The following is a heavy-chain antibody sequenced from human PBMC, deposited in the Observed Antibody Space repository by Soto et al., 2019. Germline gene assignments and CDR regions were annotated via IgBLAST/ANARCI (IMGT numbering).Heavy chain of an antibody. D-gene: IGHD2-15*01. Sequence: GGSLRLSCAASGFAFNLYDMHWVRQAPGKGLEWVSSISNDGNTKSYTDSVKGRFTISRDNSRNTLYLVMNSPNSGPEDTAVYFCARDPTSDSVPGYFDYWGRGNLVTVSS. V-gene: IGHV3-30-3*01. CDR3: ARDPTSDSVPGYFDY. CDR2: ISNDGNTK. CDR1: GFAFNLYD. J-gene: IGHJ4*02.